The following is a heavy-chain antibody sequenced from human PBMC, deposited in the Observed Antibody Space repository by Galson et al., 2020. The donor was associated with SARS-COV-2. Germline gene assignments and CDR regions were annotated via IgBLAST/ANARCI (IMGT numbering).Heavy chain of an antibody. J-gene: IGHJ4*02. V-gene: IGHV3-30*04. CDR1: GFTFSSYA. CDR3: ARGGPDYTSSYFDY. CDR2: ISHDGSTK. D-gene: IGHD2-2*02. Sequence: TGGSLRLSCAASGFTFSSYAMHWVRQAPGKGLEWVAVISHDGSTKYNTDSMKGRFTISRDNSKNTLFLQMNSLRDEDTAVYYCARGGPDYTSSYFDYWGQGTPVTVSS.